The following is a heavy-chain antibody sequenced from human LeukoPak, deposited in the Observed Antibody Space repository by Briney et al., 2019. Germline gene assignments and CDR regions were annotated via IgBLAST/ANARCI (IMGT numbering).Heavy chain of an antibody. CDR2: IYYSGST. D-gene: IGHD3-22*01. J-gene: IGHJ4*02. CDR3: ARDSSGYSRFNY. Sequence: SETLSLTCTVSGGSISSYYWTWIRQPPGKGLEWIGYIYYSGSTNQNPSLKSRVTISVDTSKNQFSLKLSSVTAADTAVYYCARDSSGYSRFNYWGQGTLVTVSS. V-gene: IGHV4-59*08. CDR1: GGSISSYY.